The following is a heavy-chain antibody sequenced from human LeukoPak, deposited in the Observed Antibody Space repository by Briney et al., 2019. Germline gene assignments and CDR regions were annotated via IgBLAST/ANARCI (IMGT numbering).Heavy chain of an antibody. V-gene: IGHV3-23*01. J-gene: IGHJ1*01. D-gene: IGHD3-22*01. CDR1: GFAFSSYA. CDR3: AKGYDTSGRQYFQH. Sequence: GSLRLSCAASGFAFSSYAMSWVRQAPGKRLEWVSVISGSGGSTYYADSVKGRFTISRDNSKNTLYMQMNSLRAEDTAVYYCAKGYDTSGRQYFQHWGQGTLVTVSS. CDR2: ISGSGGST.